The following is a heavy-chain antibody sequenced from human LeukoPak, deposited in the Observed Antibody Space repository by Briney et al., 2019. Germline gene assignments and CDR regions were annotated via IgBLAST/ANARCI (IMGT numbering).Heavy chain of an antibody. CDR3: ARAWVGEPNTGAFNV. Sequence: GGSLRLSCAASGFTFSSYTMNWVRQAPGKGLEWVSAISSSGDNTYYGDSVKGRFTISRDNSKNTLYLQMNSLRAEDTAVYYCARAWVGEPNTGAFNVWGQGTGVTVSS. CDR1: GFTFSSYT. V-gene: IGHV3-23*01. J-gene: IGHJ3*01. CDR2: ISSSGDNT. D-gene: IGHD3-10*01.